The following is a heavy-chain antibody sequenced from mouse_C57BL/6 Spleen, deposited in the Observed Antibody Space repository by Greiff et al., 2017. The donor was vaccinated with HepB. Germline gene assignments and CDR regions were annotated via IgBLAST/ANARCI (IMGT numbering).Heavy chain of an antibody. J-gene: IGHJ1*03. CDR3: TRGSYYGSSYWYFDV. CDR1: GFTFSDAW. CDR2: IRNKANNHAT. D-gene: IGHD1-1*01. Sequence: EVQRVESGGGLVQPGGSMKLSCAASGFTFSDAWMDWVRQSPEKGLEWVAEIRNKANNHATYYAESVKGRFTIARDDSKSSVYLQMNSLRAEDTGIYYCTRGSYYGSSYWYFDVWGTGTTVTVSS. V-gene: IGHV6-6*01.